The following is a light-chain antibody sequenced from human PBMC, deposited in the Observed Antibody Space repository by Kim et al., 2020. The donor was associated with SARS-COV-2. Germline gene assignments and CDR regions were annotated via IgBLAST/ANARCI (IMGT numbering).Light chain of an antibody. J-gene: IGKJ4*01. CDR2: GAS. Sequence: SPAERATPSCRASQSVSSIYLAWYQQKPGQAPRLLIYGASSRATGIPDRFSGSGSGTDFTLTISRLEPEDFAVYYCQQYGSSPLTFGGGTKVDIK. CDR3: QQYGSSPLT. V-gene: IGKV3-20*01. CDR1: QSVSSIY.